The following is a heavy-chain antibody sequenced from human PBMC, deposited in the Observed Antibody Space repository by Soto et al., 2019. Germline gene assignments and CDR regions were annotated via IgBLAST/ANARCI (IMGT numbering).Heavy chain of an antibody. CDR2: VYYSGST. Sequence: SETLSLTCTVSGGCVSSGSYYWSWIRQTPGKGLEWNGYVYYSGSTNYNPSLKSRVTISVDTSKNQFSLKLSSVTAADTGVDYCERDVGQSQLNYYDSSGNYSVYWGQGTLGTV. CDR1: GGCVSSGSYY. J-gene: IGHJ4*02. D-gene: IGHD3-22*01. CDR3: ERDVGQSQLNYYDSSGNYSVY. V-gene: IGHV4-61*01.